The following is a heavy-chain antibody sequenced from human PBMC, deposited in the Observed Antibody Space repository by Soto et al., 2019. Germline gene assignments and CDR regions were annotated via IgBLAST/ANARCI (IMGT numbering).Heavy chain of an antibody. Sequence: ASVKVSCKASGYTFTSYGISWVRQAPGQGLEWMGWISAYNGNTNYAQKLQGRVTMTTDTSTSTAYMELRSLRSDDTAVYYCARALPERVQLFRAGNWFDPWGQGTLVTVSS. J-gene: IGHJ5*02. D-gene: IGHD6-6*01. CDR3: ARALPERVQLFRAGNWFDP. V-gene: IGHV1-18*01. CDR2: ISAYNGNT. CDR1: GYTFTSYG.